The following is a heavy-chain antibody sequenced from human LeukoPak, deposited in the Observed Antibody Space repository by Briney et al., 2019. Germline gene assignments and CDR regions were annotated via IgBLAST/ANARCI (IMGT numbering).Heavy chain of an antibody. V-gene: IGHV3-21*01. Sequence: GGSLRLSCTVSGFTVSSNSMSWVRQAPGKGLEWVASIRSSSSYIYYADSVKGRFTISRDNAKKSLYLQMNSLRAEDTAIYYCARDSDVHCSGGSCTNFDYWGQGTLVTVSS. CDR2: IRSSSSYI. J-gene: IGHJ4*02. D-gene: IGHD2-15*01. CDR3: ARDSDVHCSGGSCTNFDY. CDR1: GFTVSSNS.